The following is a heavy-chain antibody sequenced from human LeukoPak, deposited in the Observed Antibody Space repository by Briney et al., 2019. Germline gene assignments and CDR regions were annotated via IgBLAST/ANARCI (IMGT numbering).Heavy chain of an antibody. J-gene: IGHJ4*02. CDR2: ISAYNGNT. Sequence: ASVKVSCKTSGYSFTNYGLTWARQAPGQGLEWMGWISAYNGNTNYAEKFQGRVTMTTDTSTSTAYMELRSLRSDDTAMYYCARLPKTTYFDYWGQGTLVTVFS. CDR1: GYSFTNYG. CDR3: ARLPKTTYFDY. D-gene: IGHD4-11*01. V-gene: IGHV1-18*01.